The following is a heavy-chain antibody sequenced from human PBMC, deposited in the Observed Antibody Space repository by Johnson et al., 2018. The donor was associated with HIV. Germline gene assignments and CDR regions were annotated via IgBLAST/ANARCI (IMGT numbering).Heavy chain of an antibody. J-gene: IGHJ3*02. CDR3: ARAMYADDYGDYLFLAPRLDAFDI. V-gene: IGHV3-48*04. Sequence: VQLVESGGGLVQPGGSLRLSCAASGFTFSSYAMSWIRQAPGEGLDWISYISSGGGSVLYADSVKDRFTISRDNAQNSLFLQMNSLRAEDTAVYYCARAMYADDYGDYLFLAPRLDAFDIWGPGTIVTVSS. D-gene: IGHD4-17*01. CDR2: ISSGGGSV. CDR1: GFTFSSYA.